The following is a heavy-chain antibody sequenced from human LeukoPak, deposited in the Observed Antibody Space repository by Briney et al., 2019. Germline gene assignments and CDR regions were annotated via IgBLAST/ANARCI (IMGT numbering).Heavy chain of an antibody. CDR2: IHTSGNT. CDR1: GGSISRYY. CDR3: ARDRYYYDSSGYAGDY. D-gene: IGHD3-22*01. V-gene: IGHV4-4*07. Sequence: SETLSLTCTVSGGSISRYYWSWLRQPAGKGLEWIGRIHTSGNTNYNPSLKSRVTMSVATSKNQFSLKLSSVTAADTAVYYCARDRYYYDSSGYAGDYWGQGTLVTVSS. J-gene: IGHJ4*02.